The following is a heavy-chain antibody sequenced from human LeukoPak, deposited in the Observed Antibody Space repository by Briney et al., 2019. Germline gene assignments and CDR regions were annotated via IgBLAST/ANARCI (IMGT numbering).Heavy chain of an antibody. D-gene: IGHD2-2*01. CDR3: ARLSQWDIVVVPAATADY. CDR2: IYYSGST. V-gene: IGHV4-39*01. CDR1: GGSFSSYY. J-gene: IGHJ4*02. Sequence: SETLSLTCAVYGGSFSSYYWGWIRQPPGKGLEWIGSIYYSGSTYYNPSLKSRVTISVDTSKNQFSLKLSSVTAADTAVYYCARLSQWDIVVVPAATADYWGQGTLVTVSS.